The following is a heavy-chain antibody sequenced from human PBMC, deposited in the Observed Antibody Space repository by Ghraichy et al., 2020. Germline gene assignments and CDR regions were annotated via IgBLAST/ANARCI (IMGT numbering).Heavy chain of an antibody. Sequence: ASVKVSCKASGYSFSTYGISWVRQAPAQGLEWLGWISAYIGNTNSAQKFQGRITLTTDTSTSTAYMELRSLTSDDTAVYYCVRDQGHCSSGSCYWDYWGQGSLVTVSS. CDR1: GYSFSTYG. CDR3: VRDQGHCSSGSCYWDY. CDR2: ISAYIGNT. V-gene: IGHV1-18*01. D-gene: IGHD2-15*01. J-gene: IGHJ4*02.